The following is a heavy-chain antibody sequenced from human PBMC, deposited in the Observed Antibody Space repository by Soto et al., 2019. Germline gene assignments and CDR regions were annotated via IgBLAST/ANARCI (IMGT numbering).Heavy chain of an antibody. CDR1: GFTFSSYA. CDR3: ARAPGSSGWVPDY. V-gene: IGHV3-30-3*01. J-gene: IGHJ4*02. Sequence: ESGGGVVQPGRSLRLSCAASGFTFSSYAMHWVRQAPGKGLEWVAVISYDGSNKYYADSVKGRFTISRDNSKNTLYLQMNSLRAEDTAVYYCARAPGSSGWVPDYWGQGTLVTVSS. D-gene: IGHD6-19*01. CDR2: ISYDGSNK.